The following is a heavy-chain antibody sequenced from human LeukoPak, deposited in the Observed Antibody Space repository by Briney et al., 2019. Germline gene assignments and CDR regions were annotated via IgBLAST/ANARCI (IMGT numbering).Heavy chain of an antibody. V-gene: IGHV4-4*07. J-gene: IGHJ4*02. Sequence: SETLSLTCTVSGDTIGGTCGTWIRQSARKGREWIGRIYSSGSTSYNPSLKSRVTMSVDTSKNQFSLKVSSVTAADTAVYFCAREWDSVNDYWGQGTLVTVSS. CDR2: IYSSGST. CDR1: GDTIGGTC. D-gene: IGHD1-26*01. CDR3: AREWDSVNDY.